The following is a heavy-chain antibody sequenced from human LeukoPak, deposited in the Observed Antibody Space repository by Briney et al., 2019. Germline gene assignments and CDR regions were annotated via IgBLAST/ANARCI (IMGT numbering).Heavy chain of an antibody. V-gene: IGHV1-18*01. CDR3: ASRRYYYDSSGSGGADWFDP. CDR1: GYTFTSYG. CDR2: ISAYNGNT. Sequence: ASVKVSCKASGYTFTSYGISWVRQAPGQGLEWLGWISAYNGNTNYAQKLQGRVTMTTDTSTSTAYMELRSPRSDDTAVYYCASRRYYYDSSGSGGADWFDPWGQGTLVTVSS. J-gene: IGHJ5*02. D-gene: IGHD3-22*01.